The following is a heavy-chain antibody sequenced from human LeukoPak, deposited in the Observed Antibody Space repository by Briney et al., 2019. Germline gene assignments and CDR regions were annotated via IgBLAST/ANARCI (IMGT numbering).Heavy chain of an antibody. CDR3: ARRYCSSTSCYLFDY. J-gene: IGHJ4*02. CDR1: GVSISSGDYY. CDR2: INYSGTT. D-gene: IGHD2-2*01. V-gene: IGHV4-30-4*01. Sequence: SETLSLTCTVSGVSISSGDYYWNWIRQPPGKGLEWIGYINYSGTTYYNPSLRSRLTISIDTSKNQFSLKLSSVTAADTAVYYCARRYCSSTSCYLFDYWGQGTLVTVSS.